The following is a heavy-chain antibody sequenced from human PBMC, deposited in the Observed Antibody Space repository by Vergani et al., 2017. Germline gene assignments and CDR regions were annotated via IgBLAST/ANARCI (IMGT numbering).Heavy chain of an antibody. V-gene: IGHV4-59*01. Sequence: QVQLQESGPGLVKPSETLSLTCTVSGGSISSYYWSWIRQPPGKGLEWIGYIYYSGSTNYNPSLKSRVTISVDTSKNQFSLKLSSVTAADKAVYYCAGLVDTAMSFDYWGQGTLVTVSS. J-gene: IGHJ4*02. CDR2: IYYSGST. CDR1: GGSISSYY. CDR3: AGLVDTAMSFDY. D-gene: IGHD5-18*01.